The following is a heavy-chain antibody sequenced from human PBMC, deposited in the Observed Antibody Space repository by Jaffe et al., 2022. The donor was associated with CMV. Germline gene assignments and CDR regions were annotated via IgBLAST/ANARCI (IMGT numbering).Heavy chain of an antibody. CDR3: AKDLVARPYYYYGMDV. V-gene: IGHV3-30*18. CDR1: GFTFSSYG. CDR2: ISYDGSNK. D-gene: IGHD5-12*01. J-gene: IGHJ6*02. Sequence: QVQLVESGGGVVQPGRSLRLSCAASGFTFSSYGMHWVRQAPGKGLEWVAVISYDGSNKYYADSVKGRFTISRDNSKNTLYLQMNSLRAEDTAVYYCAKDLVARPYYYYGMDVWGQGTTVTVSS.